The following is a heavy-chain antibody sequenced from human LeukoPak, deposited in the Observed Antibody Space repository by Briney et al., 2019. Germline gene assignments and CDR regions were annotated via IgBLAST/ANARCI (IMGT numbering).Heavy chain of an antibody. CDR2: ISSSSSYI. CDR1: GFTFSSYS. Sequence: PGGSLRLSCAASGFTFSSYSTNWVRQAPGKGLEWVSSISSSSSYIYYADSVKGRFTISRDNSKNTLYLQMNSLRVEDTAVYYCAAKWLLRRYWGQGTLVTVSS. J-gene: IGHJ4*02. V-gene: IGHV3-21*01. CDR3: AAKWLLRRY. D-gene: IGHD3-22*01.